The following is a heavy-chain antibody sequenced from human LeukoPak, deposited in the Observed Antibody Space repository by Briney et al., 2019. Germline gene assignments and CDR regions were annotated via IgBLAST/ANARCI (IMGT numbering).Heavy chain of an antibody. J-gene: IGHJ4*02. D-gene: IGHD3-22*01. Sequence: PPEILSLTCSVSGGSISSSSYYWSWIRQPPGKGLEWVGSIIYSGKTHYNPSLKSRVTMSIDMSKNHFSLKLSSVTAADTAVYYCNHEDYDSSDRYFDYWGQGMLVGVLS. V-gene: IGHV4-39*01. CDR1: GGSISSSSYY. CDR2: IIYSGKT. CDR3: NHEDYDSSDRYFDY.